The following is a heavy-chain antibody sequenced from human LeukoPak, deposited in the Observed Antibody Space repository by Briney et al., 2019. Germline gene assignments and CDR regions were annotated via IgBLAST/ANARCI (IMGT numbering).Heavy chain of an antibody. V-gene: IGHV1-8*01. CDR1: GYTFTSYD. CDR3: ARAARRIAAAGTGQNHGVDYYYMDV. D-gene: IGHD6-13*01. Sequence: ASVKVSCKASGYTFTSYDINWVQTDTGQGLAWMGWMNPNSGNTGYAQKFQGRVTMTRNTSISTAYMELSSLRSEDTAVYYCARAARRIAAAGTGQNHGVDYYYMDVWGKGTTVTVSS. J-gene: IGHJ6*03. CDR2: MNPNSGNT.